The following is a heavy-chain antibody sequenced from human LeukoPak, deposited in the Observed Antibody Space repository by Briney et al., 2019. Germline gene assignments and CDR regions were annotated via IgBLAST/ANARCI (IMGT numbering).Heavy chain of an antibody. Sequence: GGSLRLSCAASGFTFSSYAMSWVRQAPGKGLEWVSAIGGSGGSTYYADSVKGRFTISRDNSKNTLYLQMNSLKTEDTAVYYCTRDYYGSGQYYFDYWGQGTLVTVSS. J-gene: IGHJ4*02. CDR3: TRDYYGSGQYYFDY. V-gene: IGHV3-23*01. D-gene: IGHD3-10*01. CDR2: IGGSGGST. CDR1: GFTFSSYA.